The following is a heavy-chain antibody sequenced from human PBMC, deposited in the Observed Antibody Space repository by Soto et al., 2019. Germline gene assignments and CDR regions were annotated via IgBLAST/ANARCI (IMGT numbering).Heavy chain of an antibody. J-gene: IGHJ3*02. D-gene: IGHD6-6*01. Sequence: PSETLSLTCTVSGGSISSYYWSWIRQPPGKGLEWIGYIYYSGSTNYNPSLKSRVTISVDTSKNQFSLKLSSVTAADTAVYYCARGNVARQGAFDIWGQGTMVTVSS. V-gene: IGHV4-59*01. CDR1: GGSISSYY. CDR3: ARGNVARQGAFDI. CDR2: IYYSGST.